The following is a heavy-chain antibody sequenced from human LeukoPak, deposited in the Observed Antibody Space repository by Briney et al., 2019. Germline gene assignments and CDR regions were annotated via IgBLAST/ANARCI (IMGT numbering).Heavy chain of an antibody. D-gene: IGHD6-13*01. J-gene: IGHJ6*02. CDR1: GYSISSSNW. V-gene: IGHV4-28*01. CDR3: ARRGARSYSSSWYQEDV. CDR2: IYYSGST. Sequence: SDTLSLTCAVSGYSISSSNWWGWIRQPPGKGLEWIGYIYYSGSTNYNPSLKSRVTISVDTSKNQFSLKLSSVTAADTAVYYCARRGARSYSSSWYQEDVWGQGTTVTVSS.